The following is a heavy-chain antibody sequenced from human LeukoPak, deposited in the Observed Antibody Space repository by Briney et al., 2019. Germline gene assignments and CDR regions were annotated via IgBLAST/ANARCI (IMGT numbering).Heavy chain of an antibody. V-gene: IGHV3-30*18. D-gene: IGHD5-24*01. CDR3: AKEQRRDGYKDYFDY. CDR2: ISYDGSNK. J-gene: IGHJ4*02. CDR1: GFTFSSYG. Sequence: PGGSLRLSCAASGFTFSSYGMHWVRQAPGKGLEWVAVISYDGSNKYYADSVKGRFTISRDNSKNTLYLLMNSLRAEDTAVYYCAKEQRRDGYKDYFDYWGQGTLVTVSS.